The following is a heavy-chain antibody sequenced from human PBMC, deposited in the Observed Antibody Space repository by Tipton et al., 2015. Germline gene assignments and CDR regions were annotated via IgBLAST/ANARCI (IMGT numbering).Heavy chain of an antibody. V-gene: IGHV3-7*03. Sequence: SLRLSCAASGFTFTHYWMTWVRQAPGKGLEWVANIKPDGSESYYLESVKGRFTFSRDNAKNSLYLQMNRLRAEDTAVYYCARDLEHGMDVWGQGTTVTVSS. D-gene: IGHD5-24*01. CDR1: GFTFTHYW. CDR3: ARDLEHGMDV. J-gene: IGHJ6*02. CDR2: IKPDGSES.